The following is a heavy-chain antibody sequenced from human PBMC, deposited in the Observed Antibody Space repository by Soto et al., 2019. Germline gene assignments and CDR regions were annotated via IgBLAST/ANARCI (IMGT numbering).Heavy chain of an antibody. J-gene: IGHJ4*02. Sequence: SETLSLTCTVSGASVSSGSNYWSWIRQPAGKGLEWIGRIFSSGSTSFNPSLESRVAMSVDTSKNHFSLNLSSVTAADMAVYYCAREGSYSAYNFAHGIQLWSFDFWGQGALVTVSS. D-gene: IGHD5-12*01. CDR1: GASVSSGSNY. V-gene: IGHV4-61*10. CDR2: IFSSGST. CDR3: AREGSYSAYNFAHGIQLWSFDF.